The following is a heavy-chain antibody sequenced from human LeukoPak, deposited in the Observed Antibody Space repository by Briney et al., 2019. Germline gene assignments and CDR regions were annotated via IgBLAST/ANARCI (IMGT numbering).Heavy chain of an antibody. Sequence: SETLSLTCAVYGGSFSGYYWSWIRQPPGKGLEWIGEINHSGSTNHNPSLKSRVTISVDTSKNQFSLKLSSVTAADTAVYYCARGPKHCYDSSGYYEGSYYFDYWAREPWSPSPQ. J-gene: IGHJ4*02. CDR1: GGSFSGYY. CDR3: ARGPKHCYDSSGYYEGSYYFDY. V-gene: IGHV4-34*01. CDR2: INHSGST. D-gene: IGHD3-22*01.